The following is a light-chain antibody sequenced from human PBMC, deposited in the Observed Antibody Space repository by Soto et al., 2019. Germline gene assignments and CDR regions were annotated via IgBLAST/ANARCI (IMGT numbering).Light chain of an antibody. CDR2: DVT. CDR3: SSYTSSSTWL. CDR1: SSDVGGYNY. V-gene: IGLV2-14*01. J-gene: IGLJ3*02. Sequence: QSALTQPASVSGSPGQSITISCTGTSSDVGGYNYVSWYQQHPGKAPKLMIYDVTNRPSGVSNRFPGSKSGNTASLTISGLQAEDEADYYCSSYTSSSTWLFGGGTKLTVL.